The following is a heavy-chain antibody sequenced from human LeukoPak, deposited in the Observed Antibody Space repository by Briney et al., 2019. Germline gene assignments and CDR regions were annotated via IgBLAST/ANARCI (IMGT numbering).Heavy chain of an antibody. CDR1: GYSLSSGYY. CDR3: ARDSDYREYFRH. CDR2: IYHSGST. J-gene: IGHJ1*01. Sequence: SETLSLTCTVSGYSLSSGYYWGWIRQPPGKGLEWIGSIYHSGSTYYNPSLKSRVTISVDTSKNQFSLKLSSVTAADTAVYYCARDSDYREYFRHWGQGTLVTVS. V-gene: IGHV4-38-2*02. D-gene: IGHD3-22*01.